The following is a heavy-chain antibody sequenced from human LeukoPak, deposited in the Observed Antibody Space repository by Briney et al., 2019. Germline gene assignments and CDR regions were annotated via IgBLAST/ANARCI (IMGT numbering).Heavy chain of an antibody. J-gene: IGHJ4*02. V-gene: IGHV3-15*01. CDR2: IKSKTDGGTT. CDR3: TTDLGRNYYDSSGYAFFDY. D-gene: IGHD3-22*01. CDR1: GFTFSNAW. Sequence: RGSLRLSCAASGFTFSNAWMSWVRQAPGKGLEWVGRIKSKTDGGTTDYAAPVKGRFTISRDDSKNTLYLQMNSLKTEDTAVYYCTTDLGRNYYDSSGYAFFDYWGQGTLVTVSS.